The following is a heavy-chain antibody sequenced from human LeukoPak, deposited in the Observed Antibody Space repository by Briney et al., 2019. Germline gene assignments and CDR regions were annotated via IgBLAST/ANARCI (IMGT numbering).Heavy chain of an antibody. J-gene: IGHJ5*02. V-gene: IGHV3-64*01. D-gene: IGHD5-18*01. Sequence: GGSLRLSCAASGFTFSSYAMHWVRQAPGKGLEYVSAISSNGGSTYYANSVKGRFTISRDNSKNTLYLQMGSLRAEDMAVYYCARDSVGYSYGENWFDHWGQGTLVTVSS. CDR3: ARDSVGYSYGENWFDH. CDR1: GFTFSSYA. CDR2: ISSNGGST.